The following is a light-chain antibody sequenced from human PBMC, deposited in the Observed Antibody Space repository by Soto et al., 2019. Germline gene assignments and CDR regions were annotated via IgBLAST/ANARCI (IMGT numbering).Light chain of an antibody. CDR3: QHRNNWPLT. Sequence: EILMTQSPATLSVSPGERATVSCRASQSVSSNLAWYQQKPGQAPRLLIYGASNRATGIPDRFSGSGSETDFTLTISSLEPEDLAVYYCQHRNNWPLTFGGGTKVDI. J-gene: IGKJ4*01. CDR1: QSVSSN. CDR2: GAS. V-gene: IGKV3-11*01.